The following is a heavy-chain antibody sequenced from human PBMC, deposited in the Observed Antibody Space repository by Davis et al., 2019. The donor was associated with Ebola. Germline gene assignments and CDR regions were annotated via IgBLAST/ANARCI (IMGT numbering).Heavy chain of an antibody. V-gene: IGHV1-18*01. J-gene: IGHJ5*02. CDR3: ARDKMVLTDNWLDP. D-gene: IGHD4/OR15-4a*01. Sequence: AALVKVSCKASGYTFSTYGITWVQQAPGQGLEWMGWISAYNGKTNYAQRFQGRVTMTTDTSTNTAFMELRSLRSDDTAMYYCARDKMVLTDNWLDPWGQGTLVTVSS. CDR1: GYTFSTYG. CDR2: ISAYNGKT.